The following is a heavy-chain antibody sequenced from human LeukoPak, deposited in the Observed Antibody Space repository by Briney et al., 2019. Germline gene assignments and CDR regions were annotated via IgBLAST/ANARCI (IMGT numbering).Heavy chain of an antibody. D-gene: IGHD2-2*01. CDR2: LYYSGTT. Sequence: SETLSLTCTVSGGSINYGGWIRQPPGKGLEWIGSLYYSGTTHYNPSLKSRVTISVDTSKNQFSLKLSSVTAADTAVYYCASGGVGGYWGQGTLVTVSS. J-gene: IGHJ4*02. V-gene: IGHV4-39*01. CDR1: GGSINY. CDR3: ASGGVGGY.